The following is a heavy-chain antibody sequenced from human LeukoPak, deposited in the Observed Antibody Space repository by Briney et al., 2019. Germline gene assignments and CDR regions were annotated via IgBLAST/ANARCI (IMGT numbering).Heavy chain of an antibody. CDR2: ISASGGRT. V-gene: IGHV3-23*01. D-gene: IGHD3-16*01. J-gene: IGHJ3*02. Sequence: PGGSLRLSCAASGFSFSSYAMSWVRQAPGKGLEWISCISASGGRTYYADSVRGRFIISRDNSKKMIYLQMNSLRAEDTAVYYCAKGKVNHDGAFDIWGLGTMVIVS. CDR3: AKGKVNHDGAFDI. CDR1: GFSFSSYA.